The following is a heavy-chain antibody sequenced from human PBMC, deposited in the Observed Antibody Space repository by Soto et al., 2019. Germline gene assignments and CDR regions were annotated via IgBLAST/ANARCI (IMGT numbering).Heavy chain of an antibody. CDR1: GGSFSGYY. CDR3: ERDRPITTFGVVSDYYGMDV. J-gene: IGHJ6*02. Sequence: SETLSLTCAVYGGSFSGYYWSWIRQPPGKGLEWIGEINHSGSTNYNPSLKSRVTISVHTSKNQFSLKLSSVTAADTAVYYCERDRPITTFGVVSDYYGMDVWGQGTTVTLSS. D-gene: IGHD3-3*01. CDR2: INHSGST. V-gene: IGHV4-34*01.